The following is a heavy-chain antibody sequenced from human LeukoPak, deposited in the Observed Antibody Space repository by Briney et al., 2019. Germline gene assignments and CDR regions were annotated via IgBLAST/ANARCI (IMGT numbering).Heavy chain of an antibody. CDR3: AKDRGGGGRPGAFDI. CDR1: GFTFSSYS. J-gene: IGHJ3*02. Sequence: GGSLRLSCAASGFTFSSYSMNWVRQAPGKGLEWVSSISSSSSYIYYADSVKGRFTISRDNAKNSLYLQMNSLRAEDTAVYYCAKDRGGGGRPGAFDIWGQGTMVTVSS. V-gene: IGHV3-21*01. CDR2: ISSSSSYI. D-gene: IGHD3-10*01.